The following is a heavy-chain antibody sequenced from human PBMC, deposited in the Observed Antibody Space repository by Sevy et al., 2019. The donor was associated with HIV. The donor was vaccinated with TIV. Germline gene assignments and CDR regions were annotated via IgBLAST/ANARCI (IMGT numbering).Heavy chain of an antibody. CDR1: GFTFSSYA. D-gene: IGHD5-18*01. V-gene: IGHV3-30-3*01. Sequence: GGSLRLSCAASGFTFSSYAMHWVRQAPGKGLEWVAVISYDGSNKYYADSVKGRFTISRDNSKNTLYLQMNSLRAEDTAVYYCATDLDTAMVTPFDYWGQGTLVTVSS. J-gene: IGHJ4*02. CDR2: ISYDGSNK. CDR3: ATDLDTAMVTPFDY.